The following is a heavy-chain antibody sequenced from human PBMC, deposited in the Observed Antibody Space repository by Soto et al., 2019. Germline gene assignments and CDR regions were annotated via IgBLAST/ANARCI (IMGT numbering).Heavy chain of an antibody. CDR3: ARDDYNWARDY. D-gene: IGHD4-4*01. Sequence: EVQLVESGGGLVQPGGSLRLSCAASGFTFSSHWMSWVRQAPGKGLEWVANIKHDGSETYYVDSVKGRFTIYRDNAKNSLYLQMHSLRAEDTAVYYCARDDYNWARDYWGQGTLVTVSS. CDR2: IKHDGSET. J-gene: IGHJ4*02. V-gene: IGHV3-7*01. CDR1: GFTFSSHW.